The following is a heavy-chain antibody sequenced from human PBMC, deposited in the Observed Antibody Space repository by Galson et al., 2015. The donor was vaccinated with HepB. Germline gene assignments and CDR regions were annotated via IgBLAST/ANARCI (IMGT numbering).Heavy chain of an antibody. CDR2: IQQDGSDR. CDR3: ARDLFSSYFGSGIGY. CDR1: GFSFSSYW. D-gene: IGHD3-10*01. Sequence: SLRLSCATSGFSFSSYWMSWVRRAPGKGLEWVAHIQQDGSDRHYVDSVKGRFSISRDNAKNSLYLQMKSLRVEDTAVYYCARDLFSSYFGSGIGYWGQGTLLIVSS. J-gene: IGHJ4*02. V-gene: IGHV3-7*03.